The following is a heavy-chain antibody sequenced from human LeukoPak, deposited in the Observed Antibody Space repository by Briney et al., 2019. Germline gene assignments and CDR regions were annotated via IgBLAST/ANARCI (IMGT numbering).Heavy chain of an antibody. CDR2: IRSNGGRT. J-gene: IGHJ6*04. CDR3: VKVKYCSGGSCYGSYGMDV. D-gene: IGHD2-15*01. Sequence: GGSLRLSCSGPRFTFSSYGKHWDRQATGKGVEYVSAIRSNGGRTYYADSVNGRFSLSRDNSNNSLYLQMSSLRPEDTAVYYCVKVKYCSGGSCYGSYGMDVWGKGTTVTVSS. CDR1: RFTFSSYG. V-gene: IGHV3-64D*06.